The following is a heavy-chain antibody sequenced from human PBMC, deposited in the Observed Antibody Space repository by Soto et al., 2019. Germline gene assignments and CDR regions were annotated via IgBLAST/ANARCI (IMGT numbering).Heavy chain of an antibody. CDR3: ERAPGSSFEPSKWFDP. V-gene: IGHV4-4*02. CDR2: IYHSGST. Sequence: QVQLQESGPGLVKPSGTLSLTCAVSGGSISSSNWWSWVRQPPGKGLEWIGEIYHSGSTNYNPSLKSGLTIPVAKSKNQFSLKLSSVTAADTAVYYCERAPGSSFEPSKWFDPWGQGTLVTASS. D-gene: IGHD2-2*01. J-gene: IGHJ5*02. CDR1: GGSISSSNW.